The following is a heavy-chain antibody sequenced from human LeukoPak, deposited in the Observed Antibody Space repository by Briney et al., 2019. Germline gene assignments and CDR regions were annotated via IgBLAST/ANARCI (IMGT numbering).Heavy chain of an antibody. Sequence: GGSLRLSCAASGFTFSNYWMSWVRQAPGKELEWVANIKQDGSEIYYVDSVKGRFTISRDNAKNSLYLQMNSLRAEDTAVYYCARDLAAAERDYWGQGTLVTVSS. D-gene: IGHD6-13*01. V-gene: IGHV3-7*03. J-gene: IGHJ4*02. CDR2: IKQDGSEI. CDR1: GFTFSNYW. CDR3: ARDLAAAERDY.